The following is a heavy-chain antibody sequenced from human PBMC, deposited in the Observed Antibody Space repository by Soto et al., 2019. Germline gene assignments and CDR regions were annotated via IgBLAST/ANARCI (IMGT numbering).Heavy chain of an antibody. Sequence: EVQLVESGGGLVQPSRSLRLSCAASGFTFDDYAMHWVRQAPGKGLEWVSGISWSSGSIEYGDSVRGRFTISRDNAKNSLYLQMNSLRPEDTALYFCAKSHIVATLSPANFDYWGQGILVTVSS. CDR2: ISWSSGSI. CDR1: GFTFDDYA. CDR3: AKSHIVATLSPANFDY. D-gene: IGHD5-12*01. V-gene: IGHV3-9*01. J-gene: IGHJ4*02.